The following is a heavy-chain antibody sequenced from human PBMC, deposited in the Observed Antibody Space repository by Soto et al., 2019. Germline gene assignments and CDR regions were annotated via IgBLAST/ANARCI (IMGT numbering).Heavy chain of an antibody. CDR1: GFSLSTSGVG. Sequence: QITLKESGPTLVKPTQTLTLTCTFSGFSLSTSGVGVGWIRQPPGKALEWLAAIYWDDNKHYSPSLRSRLTITKDTSKNQVVLTMTNMDPMDTGTYYCAHKGPEDWPLDYWGQGTLVTVSS. V-gene: IGHV2-5*02. CDR3: AHKGPEDWPLDY. CDR2: IYWDDNK. J-gene: IGHJ4*02. D-gene: IGHD3-9*01.